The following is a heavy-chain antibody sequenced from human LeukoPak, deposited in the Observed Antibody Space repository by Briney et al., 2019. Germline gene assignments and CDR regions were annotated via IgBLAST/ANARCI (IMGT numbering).Heavy chain of an antibody. J-gene: IGHJ4*02. CDR2: IYYSGST. Sequence: SETLSLTCTVSGGSISSGGYYWSWIRQHPGKGLEWIGYIYYSGSTYYNPSLKSRVTISVDTSKNQFSLKLSSVTAADTAVYYCARNSGPLRPIDYWGQGTLVTVSS. CDR3: ARNSGPLRPIDY. V-gene: IGHV4-31*03. D-gene: IGHD5-12*01. CDR1: GGSISSGGYY.